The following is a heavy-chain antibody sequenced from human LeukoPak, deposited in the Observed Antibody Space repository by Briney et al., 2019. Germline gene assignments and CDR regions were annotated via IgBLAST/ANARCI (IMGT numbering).Heavy chain of an antibody. Sequence: KPSETLSLTCTVSGDSISSRNYYWGWIRQPPGKGLEWIGNIHYSGNTFTKPSLKSRVTMSVDTSTNQFSLKVTSVTAADTAVYYCADLLLLGGYFDFWGQGALVTVSS. CDR3: ADLLLLGGYFDF. V-gene: IGHV4-39*01. CDR2: IHYSGNT. D-gene: IGHD3-22*01. CDR1: GDSISSRNYY. J-gene: IGHJ4*02.